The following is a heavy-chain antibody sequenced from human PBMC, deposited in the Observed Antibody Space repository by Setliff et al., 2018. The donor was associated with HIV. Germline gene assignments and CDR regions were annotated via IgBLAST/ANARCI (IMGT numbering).Heavy chain of an antibody. CDR2: IYHSGIT. CDR1: GGSISSYY. Sequence: SETLSLTCAVSGGSISSYYWSWIRQSPEKGLEWIGYIYHSGITSYNPSLKSRVTMSMDMSKNLFSLNLSSVTAADSAVYYCARIAWKQGAVGSFCDYWGQGGLVTVPQ. J-gene: IGHJ4*02. V-gene: IGHV4-59*01. D-gene: IGHD3-10*01. CDR3: ARIAWKQGAVGSFCDY.